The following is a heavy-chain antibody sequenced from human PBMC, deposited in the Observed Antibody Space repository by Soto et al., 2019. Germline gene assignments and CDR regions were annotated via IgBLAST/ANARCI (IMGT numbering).Heavy chain of an antibody. Sequence: QVQLQESGPGLVKPSETLSLTCTVSGGSITSYYWSWIRQPPGQGLEWIGYIYYSGRTNYNPSLKSRVPRSVDTSKNQSSRKLTAVTAADTAGYYCARDRSGGWYGYVGWLDPWGQGTLGTVSS. J-gene: IGHJ5*02. CDR2: IYYSGRT. V-gene: IGHV4-59*01. D-gene: IGHD6-19*01. CDR1: GGSITSYY. CDR3: ARDRSGGWYGYVGWLDP.